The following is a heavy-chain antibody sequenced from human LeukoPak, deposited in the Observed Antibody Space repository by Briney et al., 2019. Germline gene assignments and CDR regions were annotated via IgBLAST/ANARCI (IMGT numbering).Heavy chain of an antibody. J-gene: IGHJ4*02. Sequence: SQTLSLTCTVSGGSIRSGDYYWSWIRQPPGQGLEWIGYIYYSGSTYYNPSLKSRVTISVDTSKNQFSLNLNSVTAADTAVYYCAGFTISSEALDYWGQGTLVTVSS. CDR2: IYYSGST. CDR1: GGSIRSGDYY. D-gene: IGHD6-6*01. V-gene: IGHV4-30-4*08. CDR3: AGFTISSEALDY.